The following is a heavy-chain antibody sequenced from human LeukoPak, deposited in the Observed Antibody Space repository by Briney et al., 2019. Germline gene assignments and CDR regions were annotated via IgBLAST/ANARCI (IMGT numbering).Heavy chain of an antibody. Sequence: PGGSLRLSCAASGFTFSSYAMSWDRQAPGKVLEWVSAISGSGGSTYYADSVKGRFTISRDNSKNTLYLQMNSLRAEDTAVYYCAKDRNYDYVWGSYMTWGQGTLVTVSS. D-gene: IGHD3-16*01. J-gene: IGHJ4*02. CDR1: GFTFSSYA. CDR2: ISGSGGST. V-gene: IGHV3-23*01. CDR3: AKDRNYDYVWGSYMT.